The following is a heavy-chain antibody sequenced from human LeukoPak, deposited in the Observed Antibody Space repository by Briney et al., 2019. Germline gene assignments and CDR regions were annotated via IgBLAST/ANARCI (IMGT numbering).Heavy chain of an antibody. Sequence: SVKVSCKTSGFTFSNSAMQWVRQARGQRLEWVGWVIVGSSKTHYAQRFQDRVTITRNTSISTAYMELSSLRSEDTAVYYCAREGYDTLTGSMDVWGKGTTVTVSS. CDR1: GFTFSNSA. D-gene: IGHD3-9*01. V-gene: IGHV1-58*02. CDR2: VIVGSSKT. J-gene: IGHJ6*03. CDR3: AREGYDTLTGSMDV.